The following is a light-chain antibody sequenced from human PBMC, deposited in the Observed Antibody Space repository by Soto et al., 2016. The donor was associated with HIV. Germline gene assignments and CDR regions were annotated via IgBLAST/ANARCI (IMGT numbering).Light chain of an antibody. Sequence: DIQMTQSPSSLSASVGDTVNITCRASQSISNWLAWYQQKPGKAPKLLIYKASTLESGVPSRFSGSGSGTEFALTISSLQPDDVASYYCQRYGYSFGQGTKLEIK. CDR1: QSISNW. CDR3: QRYGYS. CDR2: KAS. V-gene: IGKV1-5*03. J-gene: IGKJ2*03.